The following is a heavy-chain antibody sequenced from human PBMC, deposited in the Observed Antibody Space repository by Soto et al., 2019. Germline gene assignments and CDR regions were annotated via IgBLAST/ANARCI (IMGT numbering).Heavy chain of an antibody. J-gene: IGHJ6*02. CDR3: ARGDIVVVPAPMDV. Sequence: ASVKVSCKASGYTFTSYDINWVRQATGQGLEWMGWMNAYNGNTNYAQKLQGRVTMTTDTSTSTAYMELRSLRSDDTAVYYCARGDIVVVPAPMDVWGQGTTVTVSS. CDR1: GYTFTSYD. CDR2: MNAYNGNT. D-gene: IGHD2-2*01. V-gene: IGHV1-18*01.